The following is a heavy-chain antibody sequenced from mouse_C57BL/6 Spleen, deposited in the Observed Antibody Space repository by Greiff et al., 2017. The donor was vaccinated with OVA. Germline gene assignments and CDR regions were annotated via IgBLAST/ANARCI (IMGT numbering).Heavy chain of an antibody. J-gene: IGHJ2*01. Sequence: QVQLQQPGTELVKPGASVKLSCKASGYTFTSYWMHWVKQRPGQGLEWIGNINPSNGGTNYNEKFKSKATLTVDKSSSTAYMQLSSLTSEDSAVYYCAKERSIMVTPALFDYWGQGTTLTVSS. D-gene: IGHD2-3*01. V-gene: IGHV1-53*01. CDR1: GYTFTSYW. CDR2: INPSNGGT. CDR3: AKERSIMVTPALFDY.